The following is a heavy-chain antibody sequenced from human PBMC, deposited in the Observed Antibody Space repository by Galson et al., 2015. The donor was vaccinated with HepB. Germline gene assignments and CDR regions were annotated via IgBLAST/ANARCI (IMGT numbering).Heavy chain of an antibody. CDR2: ISSRAYGATL. CDR1: GFTFGDYG. V-gene: IGHV3-49*03. D-gene: IGHD2-2*01. J-gene: IGHJ4*02. CDR3: SRESDCSYTSCHDY. Sequence: SLRLSCAASGFTFGDYGMSWFRQAPGKGLEWVGFISSRAYGATLEYAASVTGRFTISRDDSKSLAYLQMNSLKTEDTAVYYCSRESDCSYTSCHDYWGQGTLVTVSS.